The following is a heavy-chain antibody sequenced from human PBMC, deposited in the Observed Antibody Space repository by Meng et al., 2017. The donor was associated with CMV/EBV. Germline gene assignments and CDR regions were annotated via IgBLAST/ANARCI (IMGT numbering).Heavy chain of an antibody. CDR1: VGSSRSMSDY. V-gene: IGHV4-39*07. D-gene: IGHD3-10*01. Sequence: PQRQESGRGLVKPSETLSLPCAVSVGSSRSMSDYWGWIRQPPGKGLEWIGSIYYSGSTYYNPSLKSRVTISVDTSKNQFSLKLSSVTAADTAVYYCVTWLWFGELSGYYFDYWGQGTLVTVSS. CDR2: IYYSGST. CDR3: VTWLWFGELSGYYFDY. J-gene: IGHJ4*02.